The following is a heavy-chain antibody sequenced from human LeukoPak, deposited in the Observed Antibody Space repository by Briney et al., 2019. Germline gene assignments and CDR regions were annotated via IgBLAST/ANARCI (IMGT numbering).Heavy chain of an antibody. CDR1: GFTFSSYA. J-gene: IGHJ4*02. D-gene: IGHD2-2*01. V-gene: IGHV3-23*01. CDR3: AKVQYQLLGFDY. Sequence: GGSLRLSCAASGFTFSSYAMSWVRHAPGKGLEWVSAISGSGGSTYYADSVKGRFTISRDNSKNTLYLQMNSPRAEDTAVYYCAKVQYQLLGFDYWGQGTLVTVSS. CDR2: ISGSGGST.